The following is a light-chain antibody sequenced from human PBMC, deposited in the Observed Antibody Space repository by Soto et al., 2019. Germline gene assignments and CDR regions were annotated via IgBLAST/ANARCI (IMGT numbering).Light chain of an antibody. Sequence: DIKMTQSPSSLSPSVGDRVTITCRASQSISSYLNWYQQKPGKAPKLLIYAASSLQSGVPSRFSGSGSGTDFTLTISSLQPEDFATYYCQQSYSTPPSFGQGTKLEIK. J-gene: IGKJ2*01. CDR3: QQSYSTPPS. CDR2: AAS. CDR1: QSISSY. V-gene: IGKV1-39*01.